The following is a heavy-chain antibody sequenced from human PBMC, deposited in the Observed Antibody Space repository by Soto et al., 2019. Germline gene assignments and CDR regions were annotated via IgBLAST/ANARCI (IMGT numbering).Heavy chain of an antibody. Sequence: GGSLRLSCAASGLTVSGKKYVAWVRQAPGKGLEWVSALYDVDGSFYADSVKGRVTTSSDSSKTTVYLQMNGLRPDDTAVYYCATWHEREHAYDVWGQGTTVTVSS. CDR3: ATWHEREHAYDV. J-gene: IGHJ3*01. CDR2: LYDVDGS. D-gene: IGHD1-1*01. V-gene: IGHV3-53*01. CDR1: GLTVSGKKY.